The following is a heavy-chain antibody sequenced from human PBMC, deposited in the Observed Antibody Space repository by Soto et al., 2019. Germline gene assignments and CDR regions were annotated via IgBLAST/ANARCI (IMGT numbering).Heavy chain of an antibody. J-gene: IGHJ4*02. CDR2: IKSKTDGGTT. CDR3: TTDLYLPY. CDR1: GFTFSIYW. V-gene: IGHV3-15*01. Sequence: GGSLRLSCAASGFTFSIYWMSWIRQAPGKGLEWVGHIKSKTDGGTTDYAAPVKGRFTISRDDSKNTLYLQMNSLKTEDTAVYYCTTDLYLPYWGQGTLVTVSS.